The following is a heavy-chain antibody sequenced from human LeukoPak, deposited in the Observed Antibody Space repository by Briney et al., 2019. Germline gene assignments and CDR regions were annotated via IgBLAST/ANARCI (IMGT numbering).Heavy chain of an antibody. V-gene: IGHV4-59*08. J-gene: IGHJ6*02. CDR2: IYYSGST. CDR3: ARRRGLDYNGYYYGMDV. CDR1: GGSFSGYY. Sequence: SETLSLTCAVYGGSFSGYYWSWIRQPPGKGLEWIGYIYYSGSTNYNPSLKSRVTISVDTSKNQFSLKLSSVTAADTAVYYCARRRGLDYNGYYYGMDVWGQGTTVTVSS. D-gene: IGHD4-11*01.